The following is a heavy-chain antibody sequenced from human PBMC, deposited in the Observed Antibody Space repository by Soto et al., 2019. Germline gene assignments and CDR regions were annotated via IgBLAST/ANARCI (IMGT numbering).Heavy chain of an antibody. CDR1: GFTFSSYG. CDR3: AKERRPNWFDP. Sequence: GGSLRLSCAASGFTFSSYGMHWVRQAPGKGLEWVAVISYDGSNKYYADSVKGRFTISRDNSKNTLYLQMNSLRAEDTAVYYCAKERRPNWFDPWGQGTLVTVSS. V-gene: IGHV3-30*18. J-gene: IGHJ5*02. CDR2: ISYDGSNK.